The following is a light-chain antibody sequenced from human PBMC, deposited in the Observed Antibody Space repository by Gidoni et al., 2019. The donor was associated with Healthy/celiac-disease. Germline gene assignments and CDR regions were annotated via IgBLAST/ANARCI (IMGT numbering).Light chain of an antibody. J-gene: IGKJ2*01. CDR3: QQYNSYPHT. V-gene: IGKV1-16*02. Sequence: GDRVTITCRARQGISNYLAWSQQKPGQATKSLIYAASSLQSEVPSKFSGSGSATDFTLTISSLQPEDFATYYRQQYNSYPHTFGQGTKLEIK. CDR2: AAS. CDR1: QGISNY.